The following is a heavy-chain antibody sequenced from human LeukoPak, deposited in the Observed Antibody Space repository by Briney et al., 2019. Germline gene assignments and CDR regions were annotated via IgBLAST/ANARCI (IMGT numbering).Heavy chain of an antibody. Sequence: SETLSLTRAVYGGSFSGYYWSWIRQPAGTALEWIGRIYTSGTITYNPSLKSRVTMSVDTSKNQFSLKLSSVTAADTAVYYCARDSGTTGEVKFDPWGQGTLVTVSP. V-gene: IGHV4-4*07. J-gene: IGHJ5*02. CDR1: GGSFSGYY. CDR2: IYTSGTI. D-gene: IGHD3-10*01. CDR3: ARDSGTTGEVKFDP.